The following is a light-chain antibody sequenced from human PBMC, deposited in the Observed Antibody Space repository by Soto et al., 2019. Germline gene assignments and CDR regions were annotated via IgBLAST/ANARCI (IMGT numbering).Light chain of an antibody. Sequence: DIQMTQSPSSLSASVGDRVTITCRASQDIDNDLNWYQQKPGEAPKLLIYQTSNLKTGVPSRFTGGGSGRDFTFTISSLQADDIATYYCQHYFNLPLTFGGGTRV. J-gene: IGKJ4*01. V-gene: IGKV1-33*01. CDR2: QTS. CDR1: QDIDND. CDR3: QHYFNLPLT.